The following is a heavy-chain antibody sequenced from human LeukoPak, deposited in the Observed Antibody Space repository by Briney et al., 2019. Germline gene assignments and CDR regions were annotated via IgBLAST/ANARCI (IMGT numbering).Heavy chain of an antibody. V-gene: IGHV2-5*02. CDR3: APRPVIMPKAHRPFDY. CDR2: IYWDDDK. Sequence: ESGPTLVKPTQTLTLTCTFSGFSLSTSGVGVGWIRQPPGKALERLALIYWDDDKRYSPSLKSRLTITKDTSKNQVVLTMTNMDPVDTATYYCAPRPVIMPKAHRPFDYWGQGTLVTVSS. J-gene: IGHJ4*02. CDR1: GFSLSTSGVG. D-gene: IGHD3-10*01.